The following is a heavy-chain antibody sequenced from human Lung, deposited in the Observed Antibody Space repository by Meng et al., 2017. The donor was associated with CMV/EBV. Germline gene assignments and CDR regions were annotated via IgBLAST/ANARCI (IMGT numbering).Heavy chain of an antibody. CDR1: GDSLRTSSYY. V-gene: IGHV4-39*01. D-gene: IGHD3-16*01. Sequence: SXTLSLTCTVSGDSLRTSSYYWGWIRQAPGKGPEWIGSIYSSGNTYFKPSLKSRVSLSIETSKNQFSLRLSSVTAADTGVYYCARLYGLIHWGQGVQVTVSS. J-gene: IGHJ4*02. CDR2: IYSSGNT. CDR3: ARLYGLIH.